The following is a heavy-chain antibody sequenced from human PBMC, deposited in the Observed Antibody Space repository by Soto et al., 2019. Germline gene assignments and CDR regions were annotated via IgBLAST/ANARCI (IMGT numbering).Heavy chain of an antibody. V-gene: IGHV4-39*01. J-gene: IGHJ4*02. Sequence: SETLSLTCTVSGISVSTSDYYWGWVRQPPGKGLDWIGNIYYSGSTFYNPSLRSRVTLSVDTSKNQFPLRLNSVTAADTAVYFCAGFVVPASRNSDFDYWGRGTLVTVSS. CDR2: IYYSGST. CDR3: AGFVVPASRNSDFDY. CDR1: GISVSTSDYY. D-gene: IGHD2-15*01.